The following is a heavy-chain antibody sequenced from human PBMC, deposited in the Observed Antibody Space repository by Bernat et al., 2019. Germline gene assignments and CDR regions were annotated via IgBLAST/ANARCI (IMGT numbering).Heavy chain of an antibody. D-gene: IGHD3-9*01. Sequence: QLQLQESGPGLVKPSETLSLTCTVSGGSISSSSYYWGWIRQPPGKGLEWIGSIYYSGSTYYNPSLTSRVTISVETSKNQFSLKLSSVTAADTAVYYCARHRVDVDWLLLPFDYWGQGTLVTVSS. CDR1: GGSISSSSYY. V-gene: IGHV4-39*01. J-gene: IGHJ4*02. CDR2: IYYSGST. CDR3: ARHRVDVDWLLLPFDY.